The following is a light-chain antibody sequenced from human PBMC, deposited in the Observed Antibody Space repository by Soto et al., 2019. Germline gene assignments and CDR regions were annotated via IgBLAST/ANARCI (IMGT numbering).Light chain of an antibody. CDR2: DAS. V-gene: IGKV1-5*01. CDR3: RQCDSLAPWT. Sequence: DIQMTQSPSTLSASVGDRVIITCRASQDVNTWLAWYQQKPGKAPKLLIYDASSLESGVPSRFSGSGSGTEFTLTISSLQPDDFATYYCRQCDSLAPWTFGQGTKVEIK. J-gene: IGKJ1*01. CDR1: QDVNTW.